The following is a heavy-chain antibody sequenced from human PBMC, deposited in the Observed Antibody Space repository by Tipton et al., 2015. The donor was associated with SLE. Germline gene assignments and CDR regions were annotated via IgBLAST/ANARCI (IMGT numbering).Heavy chain of an antibody. CDR2: ISSDVSNT. V-gene: IGHV3-74*01. Sequence: SLRLSCAASGFTFSSYWMHWVRQAPGKGLVWVSRISSDVSNTIYADSVKGRFTISRDNARDTLYLQMNSLTAEDTAVYYCARAPTISVAGTTDPFGMDVWGPGTRVTVSS. CDR3: ARAPTISVAGTTDPFGMDV. D-gene: IGHD6-19*01. CDR1: GFTFSSYW. J-gene: IGHJ6*02.